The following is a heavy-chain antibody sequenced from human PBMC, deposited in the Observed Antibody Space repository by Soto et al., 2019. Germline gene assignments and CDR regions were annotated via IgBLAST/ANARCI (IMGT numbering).Heavy chain of an antibody. CDR2: INSDGSST. CDR1: GFTFSSYA. D-gene: IGHD5-12*01. J-gene: IGHJ3*02. CDR3: ARSPSLVVATIRAPFDI. V-gene: IGHV3-74*01. Sequence: PGGSLRLSCAASGFTFSSYAMSWVRQAPGKGLVWVSSINSDGSSTCYADSVKGRFTISRDNAKNTLYLQMNSPRAEDTAVYYCARSPSLVVATIRAPFDIWGQGTMVTVSS.